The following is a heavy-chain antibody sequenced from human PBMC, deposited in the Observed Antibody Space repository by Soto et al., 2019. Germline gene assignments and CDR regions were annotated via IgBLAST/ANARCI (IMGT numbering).Heavy chain of an antibody. CDR2: ISGSGDSP. D-gene: IGHD6-19*01. Sequence: PGGSLRLSCAASGFTFSNYAISWLRQAPGKGLEWVSIISGSGDSPYYADSVKGRFTISRDNSRNTLYLQMSSLRAGDSAKYYCAKEGTSGLYYFDYWGQGTLVTVSS. V-gene: IGHV3-23*01. CDR3: AKEGTSGLYYFDY. CDR1: GFTFSNYA. J-gene: IGHJ4*02.